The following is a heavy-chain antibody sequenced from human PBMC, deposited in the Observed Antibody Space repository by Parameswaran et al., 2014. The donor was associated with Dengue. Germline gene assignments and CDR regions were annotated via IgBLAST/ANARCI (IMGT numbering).Heavy chain of an antibody. CDR3: ARDYYDSSGYYFGARGTTTH. Sequence: SWVRQAPGQGLEWMGGIIPIFGTANYAQKFQGRVTITADESTSTAYMELSSLRSEDTAVYYCARDYYDSSGYYFGARGTTTHWGQGTLVTVSS. V-gene: IGHV1-69*01. D-gene: IGHD3-22*01. CDR2: IIPIFGTA. J-gene: IGHJ4*02.